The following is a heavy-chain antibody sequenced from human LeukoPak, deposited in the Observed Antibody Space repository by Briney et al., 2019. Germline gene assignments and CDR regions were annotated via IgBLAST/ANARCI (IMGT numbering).Heavy chain of an antibody. CDR3: ARDLESYDYVWGSFRSPPD. D-gene: IGHD3-16*02. CDR1: GGSFSGHY. CDR2: IDHSGRT. Sequence: SETLSLTCAVYGGSFSGHYWSWIRQSPGKGLEWIGEIDHSGRTKDYSPSLKSRVTISVDTSKKQFSLRLSSVTAADTAVYYCARDLESYDYVWGSFRSPPDWGQGTLVTVSS. J-gene: IGHJ4*02. V-gene: IGHV4-34*01.